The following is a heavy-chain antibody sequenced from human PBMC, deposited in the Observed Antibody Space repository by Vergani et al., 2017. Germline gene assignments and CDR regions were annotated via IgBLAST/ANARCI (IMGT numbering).Heavy chain of an antibody. J-gene: IGHJ4*02. CDR2: IVGSGGRT. D-gene: IGHD3-16*01. V-gene: IGHV3-23*01. CDR1: GFTFSSHA. Sequence: EVQLLESGGGLVQPGGSLRLSCAASGFTFSSHAMTWVRQAPGKGLEWVSAIVGSGGRTYYADSVKGRFTISRDNSKNTLYLQLNSLRADDTAVYYCAKHFRGWGIDYWGQGTQVIVSS. CDR3: AKHFRGWGIDY.